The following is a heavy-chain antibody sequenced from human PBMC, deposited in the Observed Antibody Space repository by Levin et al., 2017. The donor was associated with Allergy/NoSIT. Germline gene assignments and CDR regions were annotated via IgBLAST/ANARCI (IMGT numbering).Heavy chain of an antibody. CDR2: TYYRSKWYN. CDR3: ARDVTRVYDY. J-gene: IGHJ4*02. Sequence: PSQTLSLTCAISGDTVSNTNAAWSWIRQSPSRGLEWLGRTYYRSKWYNDYAVSVKSRITVNPDTSKNQFSLQLESVTPEDTAVYYCARDVTRVYDYWGQGILVTVSS. V-gene: IGHV6-1*01. CDR1: GDTVSNTNAA. D-gene: IGHD5/OR15-5a*01.